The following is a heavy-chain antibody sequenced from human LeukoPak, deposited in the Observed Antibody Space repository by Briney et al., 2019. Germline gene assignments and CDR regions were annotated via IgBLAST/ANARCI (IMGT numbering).Heavy chain of an antibody. D-gene: IGHD3-3*01. Sequence: GGSQTLFCAPSGLTFSDHYINWARHDRGGGRVWVGCTRNRAESYKTEYAASVKGRLTISRDESKKSLYLQMNSLKTEDRAVYYCSRESSSFWAVARSYMDVWGKGTTVSVS. J-gene: IGHJ6*03. V-gene: IGHV3-72*01. CDR2: TRNRAESYKT. CDR1: GLTFSDHY. CDR3: SRESSSFWAVARSYMDV.